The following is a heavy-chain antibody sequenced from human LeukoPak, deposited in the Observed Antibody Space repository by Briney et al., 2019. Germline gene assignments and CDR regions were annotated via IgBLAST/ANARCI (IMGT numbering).Heavy chain of an antibody. Sequence: GGSLRLSCAASGFTFDDYAMHWVRQAPGKGLEWVSGISWNSGSIGYADSVKGRFTISRDSAKNSLYLQVNSLRAEDTALYYCAKSISGSTGWFDPWGQGTLVTVSS. D-gene: IGHD2-15*01. V-gene: IGHV3-9*01. CDR3: AKSISGSTGWFDP. J-gene: IGHJ5*02. CDR1: GFTFDDYA. CDR2: ISWNSGSI.